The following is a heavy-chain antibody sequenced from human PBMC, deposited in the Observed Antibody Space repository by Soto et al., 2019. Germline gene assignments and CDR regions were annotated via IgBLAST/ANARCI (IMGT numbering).Heavy chain of an antibody. J-gene: IGHJ4*02. CDR2: ISHSGSA. Sequence: QVQLQQWGAGLLKPSETLSLTCAVYGGSFSDYYWSCIRQPPGEGLEWIGEISHSGSANYNPSLKSRVTISVATSKNQFSLKLSSVTAADTAVYYCAYCSSTTCYARLRYWGQGTLVTVTS. D-gene: IGHD2-2*01. V-gene: IGHV4-34*01. CDR1: GGSFSDYY. CDR3: AYCSSTTCYARLRY.